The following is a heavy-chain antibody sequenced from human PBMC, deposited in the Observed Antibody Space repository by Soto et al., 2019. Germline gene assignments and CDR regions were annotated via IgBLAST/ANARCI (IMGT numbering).Heavy chain of an antibody. V-gene: IGHV1-18*01. Sequence: ASVKVSCKASGYTFTSYGISWVRQAPVQGLEWMGWISAYNGNTNYAQKLQGRVTMTTDTSKSTAYMELRSLRSDDTAVYYCARVPIVVVVAATHVCPFDIWGQGTMVTVSS. D-gene: IGHD2-15*01. CDR3: ARVPIVVVVAATHVCPFDI. CDR2: ISAYNGNT. J-gene: IGHJ3*02. CDR1: GYTFTSYG.